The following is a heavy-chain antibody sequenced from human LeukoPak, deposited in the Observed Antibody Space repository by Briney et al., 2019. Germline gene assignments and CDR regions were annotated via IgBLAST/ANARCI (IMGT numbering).Heavy chain of an antibody. J-gene: IGHJ4*02. Sequence: SETLSLTCAVYGGSFSGYYWSWIRQPPGKGLEWIWEINHSGSTNYNPSLKSRGTISVDPSKNQFSLKLSSVTAADTAVYYCARRPRGVRRDGYNIYYFDYWGQGTLVTVSS. CDR2: INHSGST. D-gene: IGHD5-24*01. V-gene: IGHV4-34*01. CDR1: GGSFSGYY. CDR3: ARRPRGVRRDGYNIYYFDY.